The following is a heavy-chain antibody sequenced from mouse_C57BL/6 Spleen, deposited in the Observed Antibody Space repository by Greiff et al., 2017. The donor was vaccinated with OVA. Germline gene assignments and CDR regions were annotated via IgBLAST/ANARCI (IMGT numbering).Heavy chain of an antibody. CDR2: ISDGGSYT. CDR1: GFTFSSYA. Sequence: EVHLVESGGGLVKPGGSLKLSCAASGFTFSSYAMSWVRQTPEKRLEWVATISDGGSYTYYPDNVKGRFTISRDNAKNNLYLQMSHLKSEDTAMXYCARDLEGYYYGSSSPLDYWGQGTTLTVSS. D-gene: IGHD1-1*01. V-gene: IGHV5-4*01. CDR3: ARDLEGYYYGSSSPLDY. J-gene: IGHJ2*01.